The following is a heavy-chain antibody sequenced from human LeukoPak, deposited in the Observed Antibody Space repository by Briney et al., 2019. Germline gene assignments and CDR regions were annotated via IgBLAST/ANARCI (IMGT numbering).Heavy chain of an antibody. D-gene: IGHD1-1*01. CDR3: ATGIVQLPVYNWFDP. J-gene: IGHJ5*02. CDR1: GGSISRYY. V-gene: IGHV4-4*07. Sequence: SETLSLTCTVSGGSISRYYWGWLRQPAGKGLEWIGRIYTSGSTNSNPSLKSRVTMSVDTSKNQLSLKLPSVTAADTAVYYCATGIVQLPVYNWFDPWGQGTLVTVSS. CDR2: IYTSGST.